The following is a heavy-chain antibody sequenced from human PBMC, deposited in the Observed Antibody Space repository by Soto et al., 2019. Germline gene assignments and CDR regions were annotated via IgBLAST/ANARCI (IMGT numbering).Heavy chain of an antibody. CDR1: SGSVGGGVYY. Sequence: AETLSLTCTVSSGSVGGGVYYWSWIRQAPGKGLEWIGYIYYSDNITYNPSLESRVTISLDTSKNPFSLKVHYVTAADTALYFCARSVAGYGSRGMDVWGQGTTVTVSS. D-gene: IGHD6-13*01. CDR2: IYYSDNI. J-gene: IGHJ6*02. V-gene: IGHV4-61*08. CDR3: ARSVAGYGSRGMDV.